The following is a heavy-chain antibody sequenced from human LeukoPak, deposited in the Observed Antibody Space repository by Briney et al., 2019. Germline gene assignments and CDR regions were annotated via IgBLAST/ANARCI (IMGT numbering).Heavy chain of an antibody. CDR3: VKALVGQTSGY. CDR2: ISHDASDE. Sequence: GRSLRLSCTASGFSFSGYGMHWVRQAPGKGLEWLAVISHDASDEYYADSVKGRFTISRDNAKNMIYLQMISLRAEDTAVYYCVKALVGQTSGYWGQGTRVTVST. J-gene: IGHJ4*02. V-gene: IGHV3-30*18. CDR1: GFSFSGYG. D-gene: IGHD1-26*01.